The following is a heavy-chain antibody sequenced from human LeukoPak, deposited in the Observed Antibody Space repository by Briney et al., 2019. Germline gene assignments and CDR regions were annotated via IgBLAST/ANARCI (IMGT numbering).Heavy chain of an antibody. V-gene: IGHV4-34*01. CDR2: INHSGST. CDR1: GGSFSGYY. CDR3: ARGRSGYCSSTSCYTWFDP. D-gene: IGHD2-2*02. Sequence: SETRSLTCAVYGGSFSGYYWSWIRQPPGKGLEWIGEINHSGSTNYNPSLKRRVTISVDTSKNQFSLKLSSVTAADTAVYYCARGRSGYCSSTSCYTWFDPWGQGTLVTVSS. J-gene: IGHJ5*02.